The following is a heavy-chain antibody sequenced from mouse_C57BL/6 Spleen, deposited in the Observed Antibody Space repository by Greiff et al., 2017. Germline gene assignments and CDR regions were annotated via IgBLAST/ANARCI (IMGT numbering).Heavy chain of an antibody. CDR2: IRLKSDNYAT. Sequence: EVQVVESGGGLVQPGGSMKLSCVASGFTFSNYWMNWVRQSPEKGLEWVAQIRLKSDNYATHYAESVKGRFTISRDDSKSSVYLQMNNLRAEDTGIYYCTAYYSNPYYAMDYWGQGTSVTVSS. D-gene: IGHD2-5*01. J-gene: IGHJ4*01. V-gene: IGHV6-3*01. CDR3: TAYYSNPYYAMDY. CDR1: GFTFSNYW.